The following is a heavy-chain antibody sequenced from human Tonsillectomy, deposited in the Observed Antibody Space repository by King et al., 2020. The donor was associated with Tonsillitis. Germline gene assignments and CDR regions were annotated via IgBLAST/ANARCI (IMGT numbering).Heavy chain of an antibody. CDR3: ARRYYVGLLRDYFDY. Sequence: VQLQESGPGLVKPSETLSLTCTVSGGSISGYYWSWIRQPPGKGLEWIGYMYYSGSTNYNPSLKSRVTMSVDTSKNQFSLKLSSVTAADTAVYYCARRYYVGLLRDYFDYWGQGTLVTVSS. CDR1: GGSISGYY. CDR2: MYYSGST. J-gene: IGHJ4*02. D-gene: IGHD3-22*01. V-gene: IGHV4-59*08.